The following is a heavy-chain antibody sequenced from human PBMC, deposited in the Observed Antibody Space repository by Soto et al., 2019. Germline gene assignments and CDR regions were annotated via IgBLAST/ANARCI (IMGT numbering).Heavy chain of an antibody. CDR2: IIPIFGTA. CDR3: AKRGLNYYDSSGPIYYYYGMDV. V-gene: IGHV1-69*13. J-gene: IGHJ6*02. D-gene: IGHD3-22*01. Sequence: RASVKVSCKASGGTFSSYAISWVRQAPGQGLEWMGGIIPIFGTANYAQKFQGRVTITADESTSTAYMELSSLRSEDTAVYYCAKRGLNYYDSSGPIYYYYGMDVWGQGTTVTVSS. CDR1: GGTFSSYA.